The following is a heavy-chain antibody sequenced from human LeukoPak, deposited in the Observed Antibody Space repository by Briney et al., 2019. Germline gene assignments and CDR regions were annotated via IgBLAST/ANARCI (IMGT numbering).Heavy chain of an antibody. CDR3: ARELSSSGYYFDS. V-gene: IGHV3-21*01. J-gene: IGHJ4*02. Sequence: GGSLGLSCEASGFSLTNYGMDWVRQAPGKGLEWVSSISSSSAYIYYAASVRGRFTISRDNAKNSLYLQMNSLRAEDTAVYYCARELSSSGYYFDSWGQGNLVTVSS. CDR2: ISSSSAYI. CDR1: GFSLTNYG. D-gene: IGHD5-18*01.